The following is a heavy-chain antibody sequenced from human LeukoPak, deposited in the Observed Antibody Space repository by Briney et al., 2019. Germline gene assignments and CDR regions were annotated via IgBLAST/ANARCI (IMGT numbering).Heavy chain of an antibody. CDR2: ISSGSSTI. CDR3: ARDDLGTSFYSYGMDV. D-gene: IGHD3/OR15-3a*01. J-gene: IGHJ6*02. CDR1: GFTFSSYS. V-gene: IGHV3-48*01. Sequence: GGSLRLSCAASGFTFSSYSMNWVRQAPGKGLGWVSYISSGSSTIYYADSMKGRFTISRDNAKNSLYLQMNSLRAEDTAVYYCARDDLGTSFYSYGMDVWGQGTMVTVSS.